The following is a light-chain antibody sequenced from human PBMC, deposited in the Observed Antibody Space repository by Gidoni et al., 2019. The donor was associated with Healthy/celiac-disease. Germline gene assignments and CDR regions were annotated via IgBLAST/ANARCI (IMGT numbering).Light chain of an antibody. V-gene: IGKV1-5*03. CDR2: KAS. CDR3: QQYNSYPWT. Sequence: DIQMTQSPSTLSASVGDRVTITCRASQRISSWWAWYQQKPGKAPKLLIYKASSLESGVPSRFSGSGSGTEFTPTISSLQPDDFATYYCQQYNSYPWTFGQGTKVEIK. J-gene: IGKJ1*01. CDR1: QRISSW.